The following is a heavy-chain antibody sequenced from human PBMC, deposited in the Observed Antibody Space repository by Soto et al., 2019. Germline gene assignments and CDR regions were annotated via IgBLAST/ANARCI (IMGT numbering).Heavy chain of an antibody. J-gene: IGHJ4*02. Sequence: SETLSLTCTVSGGSISSYYWSWIRQPAGKGLEWIGRIYTSGSTNYNPSLKSRVTMSVDTSKNQFSLKLSSVTAADTAMYYCARARIYCSGGSCYPRPYYFDYWGQGTLVTVSS. CDR2: IYTSGST. CDR1: GGSISSYY. D-gene: IGHD2-15*01. CDR3: ARARIYCSGGSCYPRPYYFDY. V-gene: IGHV4-4*07.